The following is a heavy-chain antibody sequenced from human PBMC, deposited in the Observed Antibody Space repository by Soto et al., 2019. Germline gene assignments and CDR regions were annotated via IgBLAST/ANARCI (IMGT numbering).Heavy chain of an antibody. J-gene: IGHJ5*02. CDR2: MNPGSGDT. CDR3: SSTSCHYPGGNWFDP. CDR1: GYSFTNND. Sequence: ASVKVSCKASGYSFTNNDVSWVRQATGQGLEWMGWMNPGSGDTGYAQKFQSRVTMTRDISIATAYMELSSLRSDDTAIYYCSSTSCHYPGGNWFDPWGQGTLVTVSS. V-gene: IGHV1-8*01. D-gene: IGHD2-2*01.